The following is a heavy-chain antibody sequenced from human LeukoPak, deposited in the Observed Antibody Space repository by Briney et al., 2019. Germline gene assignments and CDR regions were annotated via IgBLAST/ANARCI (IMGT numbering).Heavy chain of an antibody. J-gene: IGHJ3*02. CDR3: AKEIPLRVQAYYDFWSGYYTGGDAFDI. CDR1: GFTFSSYG. CDR2: IRYDGSNK. D-gene: IGHD3-3*01. Sequence: GGSLRLSCAASGFTFSSYGMHWVRQAPGKGLEWVAFIRYDGSNKYYADSVKGRFTISRDNSKNTLYLQMNSLRAEDTAVYYCAKEIPLRVQAYYDFWSGYYTGGDAFDIWGQGTMVTVSS. V-gene: IGHV3-30*02.